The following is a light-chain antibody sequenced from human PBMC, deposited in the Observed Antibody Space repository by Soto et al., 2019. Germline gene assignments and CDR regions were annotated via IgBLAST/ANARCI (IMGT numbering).Light chain of an antibody. J-gene: IGLJ1*01. CDR3: SSFTSSSTRV. CDR2: DVS. Sequence: QSVLTQSASVSGSPGQPITISCTGTSSDVGAYNYVSWYQQHPGKAPKLIIYDVSNRPSGVSNRFSGSKSGNTASLTISALQAEDEADYYCSSFTSSSTRVFGTGTKVTVL. V-gene: IGLV2-14*01. CDR1: SSDVGAYNY.